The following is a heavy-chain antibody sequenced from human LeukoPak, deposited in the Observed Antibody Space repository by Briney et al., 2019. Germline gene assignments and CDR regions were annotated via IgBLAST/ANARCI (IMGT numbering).Heavy chain of an antibody. J-gene: IGHJ4*02. CDR3: ARGLGYCSGGSCPFDY. V-gene: IGHV3-64*01. Sequence: GGSLRLSCAASGFTFSSYAMHWVRQAPGKGLEYVSAISSNGGSTYYANSVKGRFTISRDNSKNTLYLQMGSLRAEDMAVYYCARGLGYCSGGSCPFDYWGQGTLVTVSS. D-gene: IGHD2-15*01. CDR1: GFTFSSYA. CDR2: ISSNGGST.